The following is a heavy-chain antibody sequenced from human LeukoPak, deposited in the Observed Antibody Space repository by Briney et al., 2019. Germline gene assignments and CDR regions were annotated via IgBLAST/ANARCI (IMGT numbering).Heavy chain of an antibody. CDR2: INTNTGNP. D-gene: IGHD2-2*01. CDR1: GYTFTSYA. J-gene: IGHJ5*02. V-gene: IGHV7-4-1*02. CDR3: ARDPGDDFVVPGDP. Sequence: ASVKVSCKASGYTFTSYAMNWVRQAPGQGLEWMGWINTNTGNPTYARGFTGRFVFSLDTSVSTTYLQISSLKAEDTAVYYCARDPGDDFVVPGDPWGQGTLVTVSS.